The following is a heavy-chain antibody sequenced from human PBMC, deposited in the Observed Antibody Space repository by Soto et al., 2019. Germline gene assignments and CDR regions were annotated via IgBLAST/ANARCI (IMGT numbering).Heavy chain of an antibody. J-gene: IGHJ3*02. CDR3: ARGGGVGVAGSAAFDM. CDR2: INPATGAA. CDR1: GYPVTAYY. Sequence: QLHLVQSGAVVKKPGASVTVSCSASGYPVTAYYMHWVRQAPGRGLEWMGGINPATGAAKYTQTFQGRVTMTRDTTTSTVLRELRGMTSEDTAVFYCARGGGVGVAGSAAFDMWGQGTLVTVSS. D-gene: IGHD3-3*01. V-gene: IGHV1-2*02.